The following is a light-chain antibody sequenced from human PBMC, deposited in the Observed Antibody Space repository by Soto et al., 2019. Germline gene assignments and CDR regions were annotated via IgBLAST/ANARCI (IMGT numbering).Light chain of an antibody. CDR1: SSDVGGFNY. Sequence: QSALTQPACVSGSPGQSSTISCTGTSSDVGGFNYVSWYQQHPGKAPKLMIYDVSNRPSGVSNRFSGSKSGNTASLTISGLQAEDEADYYCSSYTSSSTLLYVFGTGTKVTVL. V-gene: IGLV2-14*01. CDR2: DVS. J-gene: IGLJ1*01. CDR3: SSYTSSSTLLYV.